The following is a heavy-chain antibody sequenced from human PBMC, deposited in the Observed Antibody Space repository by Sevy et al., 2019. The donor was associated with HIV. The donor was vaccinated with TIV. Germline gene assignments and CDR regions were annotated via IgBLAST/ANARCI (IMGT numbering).Heavy chain of an antibody. V-gene: IGHV4-59*01. CDR2: IYYSGGT. Sequence: SETLSLTCTVSGDSISTYYWNWIRQTPRKRLEWIGYIYYSGGTNYNPSLKSRVTISVDTSKNQFSLKLSSVTAADTAVYYCARGRYSYGYWREFDSWGQGTLVTVSS. CDR1: GDSISTYY. J-gene: IGHJ4*02. D-gene: IGHD5-18*01. CDR3: ARGRYSYGYWREFDS.